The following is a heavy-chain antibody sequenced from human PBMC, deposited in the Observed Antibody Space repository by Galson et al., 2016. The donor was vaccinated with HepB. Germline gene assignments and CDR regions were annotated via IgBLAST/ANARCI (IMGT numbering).Heavy chain of an antibody. Sequence: SLRLPCAASGFVFRNFGLSWVSLAPGKGPEWVASISTMRTTYYSDSVQGRFTISRDNSNNTLYLQMNGLRAEDTAIYYCAKESLVRRIFDHWGQGTLLTVSS. CDR1: GFVFRNFG. D-gene: IGHD1-1*01. J-gene: IGHJ4*02. CDR2: ISTMRTT. V-gene: IGHV3-23*01. CDR3: AKESLVRRIFDH.